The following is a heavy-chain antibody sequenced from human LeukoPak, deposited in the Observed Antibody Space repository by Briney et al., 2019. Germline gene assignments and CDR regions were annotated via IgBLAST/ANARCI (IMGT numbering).Heavy chain of an antibody. CDR3: ARDSWNSPTAQNDAFDI. Sequence: ASVKVSCKASGYTFTSYGISWVRQAPGQGLEWMGWISAYNGNTNYAQKLKGRVTMTTDTSTSTAYMELRSLRSDDTAVYYCARDSWNSPTAQNDAFDIWGQGTMVTVSS. CDR1: GYTFTSYG. V-gene: IGHV1-18*01. D-gene: IGHD1-7*01. J-gene: IGHJ3*02. CDR2: ISAYNGNT.